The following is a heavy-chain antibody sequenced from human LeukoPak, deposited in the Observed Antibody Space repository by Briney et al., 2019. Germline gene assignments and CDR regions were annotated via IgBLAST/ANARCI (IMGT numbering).Heavy chain of an antibody. V-gene: IGHV4-34*01. CDR1: GGSFSGYY. J-gene: IGHJ4*02. CDR2: INHSGST. Sequence: SETLSLTCAVYGGSFSGYYWSWIRQPPGKGLEWIGEINHSGSTNYNPSLKSRVTISVDTSKNQFSLKLSSVTAADTAVYYCARADRGITMVRGVRALSNWNQGTLVTVSS. CDR3: ARADRGITMVRGVRALSN. D-gene: IGHD3-10*01.